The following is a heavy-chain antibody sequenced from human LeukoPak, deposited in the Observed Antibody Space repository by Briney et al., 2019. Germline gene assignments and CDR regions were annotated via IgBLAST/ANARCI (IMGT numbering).Heavy chain of an antibody. Sequence: GESLKISCMGSGYSFTSYWIVWVRQMPGKGLEWMGIIYPGDSDTRYSPSFQGQITISADKSISTAYLQWSSLKASDTAMYYCARQRRSYYWIDYWGLGTLVTVSS. J-gene: IGHJ4*02. CDR3: ARQRRSYYWIDY. CDR1: GYSFTSYW. V-gene: IGHV5-51*01. CDR2: IYPGDSDT. D-gene: IGHD1-26*01.